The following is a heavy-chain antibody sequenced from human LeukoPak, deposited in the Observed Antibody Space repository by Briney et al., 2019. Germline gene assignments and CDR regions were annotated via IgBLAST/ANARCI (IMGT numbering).Heavy chain of an antibody. CDR2: IYYSGST. V-gene: IGHV4-59*01. CDR3: ARDLRDCSGGSCRRGGYFDY. Sequence: SETLPLTCTVSGGSISSYYWSWIRQPPGKGLEWIGYIYYSGSTNYNPSLKSRVTISVDTSKNQFSLKLSSVTAADTAVYYCARDLRDCSGGSCRRGGYFDYWGQGTLVTVSS. CDR1: GGSISSYY. J-gene: IGHJ4*02. D-gene: IGHD2-15*01.